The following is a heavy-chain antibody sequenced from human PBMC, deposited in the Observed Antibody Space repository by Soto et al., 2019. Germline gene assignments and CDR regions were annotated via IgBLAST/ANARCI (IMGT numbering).Heavy chain of an antibody. V-gene: IGHV3-7*03. J-gene: IGHJ6*02. CDR3: ARGGLGSCSSTSCYELYYYYGMDV. Sequence: PVGSLRLSWAPSAFTLKSYGMSWVRQAPGKALEWLANIKQDGSEKYYVDSVKGLVTISRDNAKNSLYLQMNSLRAEDTAVYYCARGGLGSCSSTSCYELYYYYGMDVWGQGTTVTVSS. CDR2: IKQDGSEK. D-gene: IGHD2-2*01. CDR1: AFTLKSYG.